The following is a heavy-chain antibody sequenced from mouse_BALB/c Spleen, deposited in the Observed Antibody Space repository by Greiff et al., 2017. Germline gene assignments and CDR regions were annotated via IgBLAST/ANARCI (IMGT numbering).Heavy chain of an antibody. Sequence: VQLQQSGAELVRSGASVKLSCTASGFTFKDYYMHWVKQRPEQGLEWIGWIDPENGDTEYAPKFQGKATMTADTSSNTAYLQLSSLTSEDTAVYYCNARAITTGGFAYWGQGTLVTVSA. V-gene: IGHV14-4*02. CDR2: IDPENGDT. CDR3: NARAITTGGFAY. D-gene: IGHD2-4*01. J-gene: IGHJ3*01. CDR1: GFTFKDYY.